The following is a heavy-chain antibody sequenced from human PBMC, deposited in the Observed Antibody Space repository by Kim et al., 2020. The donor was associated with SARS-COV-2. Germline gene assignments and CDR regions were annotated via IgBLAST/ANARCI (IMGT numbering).Heavy chain of an antibody. Sequence: LSLTCAASGFTFSSYAMHWVRQAPGKGLEYVSAISSNGGSTYYANSVKGRFTISRDNSKNTLYLQMGSLRAEDMAVYYCARDRISCSSTSCFSYMDVWGKGTTVTVSS. V-gene: IGHV3-64*01. CDR1: GFTFSSYA. J-gene: IGHJ6*03. CDR2: ISSNGGST. CDR3: ARDRISCSSTSCFSYMDV. D-gene: IGHD2-2*01.